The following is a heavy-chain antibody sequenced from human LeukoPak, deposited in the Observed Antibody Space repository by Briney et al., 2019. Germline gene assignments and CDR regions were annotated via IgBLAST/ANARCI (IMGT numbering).Heavy chain of an antibody. D-gene: IGHD1-7*01. CDR1: GFTFRTYT. CDR3: ARDNQKLLGFDY. Sequence: GGSLRLSCAASGFTFRTYTMSWVRQAPGKGLEWVSVIYSGGSTYYADSVKGRFTISRDNSKNTLYLQMNSLRAEDTAVYYCARDNQKLLGFDYWGQGTLVTVSS. CDR2: IYSGGST. J-gene: IGHJ4*02. V-gene: IGHV3-66*01.